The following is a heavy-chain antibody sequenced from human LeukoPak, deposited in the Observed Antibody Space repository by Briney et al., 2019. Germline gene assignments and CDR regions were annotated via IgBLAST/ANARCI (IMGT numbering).Heavy chain of an antibody. CDR1: GFTFSSYA. CDR2: ISYDGSNK. D-gene: IGHD3-22*01. CDR3: AREGGHYYDSSGYYSDAFDI. V-gene: IGHV3-30-3*01. J-gene: IGHJ3*02. Sequence: GGSLRLSCAASGFTFSSYAMHWVRQAPGKGLEWVAVISYDGSNKCYADSVKGRFTISRDNSKNTLYLQMNSLRAEDTAVYYCAREGGHYYDSSGYYSDAFDIWGQGTMVTVSS.